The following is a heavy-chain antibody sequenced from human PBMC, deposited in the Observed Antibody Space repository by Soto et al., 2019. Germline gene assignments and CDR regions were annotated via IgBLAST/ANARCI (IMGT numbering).Heavy chain of an antibody. D-gene: IGHD6-13*01. V-gene: IGHV3-30*18. CDR1: GFTFSSYG. CDR2: ISYDGSNK. CDR3: AKDRASSSWSSYFDY. Sequence: GGSPRLSCAASGFTFSSYGMHWVRQAPGKGLEWVAVISYDGSNKYYADSVKGRFTISRDNSKNTLYLQMNSLRAEDTAVYYCAKDRASSSWSSYFDYWGQGTLVTVSS. J-gene: IGHJ4*02.